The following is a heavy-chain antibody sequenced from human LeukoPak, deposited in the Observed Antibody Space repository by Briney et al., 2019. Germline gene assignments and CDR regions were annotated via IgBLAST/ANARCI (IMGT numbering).Heavy chain of an antibody. J-gene: IGHJ4*02. CDR2: INAGNGNT. Sequence: AASVKVSCKASGYTFTSYGISWVRQAPGQRLEWMGWINAGNGNTKYSQKFQGRVTITRDTSASTAYMELSSLRSEDTAVYYCARDHYYDSSGYYQFDYWGQGTLVTVSS. D-gene: IGHD3-22*01. CDR3: ARDHYYDSSGYYQFDY. CDR1: GYTFTSYG. V-gene: IGHV1-3*01.